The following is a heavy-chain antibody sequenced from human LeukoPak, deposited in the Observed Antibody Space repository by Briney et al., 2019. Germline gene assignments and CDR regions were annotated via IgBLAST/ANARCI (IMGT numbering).Heavy chain of an antibody. V-gene: IGHV1-69*13. CDR1: GGTFSSYA. CDR3: ARGPTFGGVIVYTPFDY. Sequence: SVKVSCKASGGTFSSYAISWVRQAPGQGREWMGGIIPIFGTANYAQKFQGRVTITADESTSTAYMELTSLRSEDTPVYYSARGPTFGGVIVYTPFDYWGQGTLVTVPS. J-gene: IGHJ4*02. D-gene: IGHD3-16*02. CDR2: IIPIFGTA.